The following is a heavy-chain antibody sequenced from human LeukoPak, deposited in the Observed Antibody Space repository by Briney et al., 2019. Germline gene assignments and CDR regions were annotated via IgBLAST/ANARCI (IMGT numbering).Heavy chain of an antibody. Sequence: PGGSLRLSCAASGFTFDDYGMSWVRQAPGKGLEWVSGINWNGGSTGYADSVKGRFTISRDNAKNSLYLQMSSLRAEDTALYYCARDRHSWGSLSPYYFDYWGQGTLVTVSS. J-gene: IGHJ4*02. V-gene: IGHV3-20*04. CDR1: GFTFDDYG. CDR3: ARDRHSWGSLSPYYFDY. D-gene: IGHD6-13*01. CDR2: INWNGGST.